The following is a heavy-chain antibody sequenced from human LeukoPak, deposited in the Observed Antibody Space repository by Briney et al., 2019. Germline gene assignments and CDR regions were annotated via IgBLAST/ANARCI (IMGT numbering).Heavy chain of an antibody. D-gene: IGHD3-10*01. Sequence: SENLSLTCTVSGGSISSYYWSWIRQPPGKGLEWIGYIYYSGSTNYNPSLKSRVTISVDTSKNQFSLKLSSVTAADTAVYYCARRGYYGSGSYYMAGWFDPWGQGTLVTVSS. CDR1: GGSISSYY. CDR3: ARRGYYGSGSYYMAGWFDP. J-gene: IGHJ5*02. CDR2: IYYSGST. V-gene: IGHV4-59*08.